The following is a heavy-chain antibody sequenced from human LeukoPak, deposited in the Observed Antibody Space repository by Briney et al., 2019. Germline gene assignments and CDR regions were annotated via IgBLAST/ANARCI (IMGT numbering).Heavy chain of an antibody. CDR2: IIPMFGTA. Sequence: SVKVSCKASGGTFSSYAISWVRQAPGQGLEWMGGIIPMFGTANYAQKFQGRVTITTEDSTSTVYMELSSLGSEDTAMYYCARVFARGGEVSGSYYYYWGQGTLVTASS. CDR1: GGTFSSYA. D-gene: IGHD1-26*01. V-gene: IGHV1-69*05. J-gene: IGHJ4*02. CDR3: ARVFARGGEVSGSYYYY.